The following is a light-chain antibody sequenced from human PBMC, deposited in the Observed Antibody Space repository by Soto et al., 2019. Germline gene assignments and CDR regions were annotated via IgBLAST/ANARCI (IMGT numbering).Light chain of an antibody. V-gene: IGKV3-11*01. CDR2: DAS. CDR1: QSVSSY. CDR3: QQRSNWPIT. Sequence: EIVLTQSPATLSLSPGERATLSCRASQSVSSYLAWYQQKPGQAPRLLIYDASNQHTRIPARFSGSGSGTVFTLTISRLETEDFAVYYCQQRSNWPITFGQGTRLEIK. J-gene: IGKJ5*01.